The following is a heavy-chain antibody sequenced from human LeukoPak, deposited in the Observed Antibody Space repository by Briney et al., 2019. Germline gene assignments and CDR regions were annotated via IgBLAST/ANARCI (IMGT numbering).Heavy chain of an antibody. CDR1: GFTFSSYA. J-gene: IGHJ4*02. CDR3: AKDLSRGSYDFWSGSPFDY. Sequence: GGSLRLSCAASGFTFSSYAMNWVRQAPGKGLEWVSAISGSGGSTYYADSVKGRFTIPRDNSKNTLYLQMNSLRAEDTAVYYCAKDLSRGSYDFWSGSPFDYWGQGTLVTVSS. D-gene: IGHD3-3*01. CDR2: ISGSGGST. V-gene: IGHV3-23*01.